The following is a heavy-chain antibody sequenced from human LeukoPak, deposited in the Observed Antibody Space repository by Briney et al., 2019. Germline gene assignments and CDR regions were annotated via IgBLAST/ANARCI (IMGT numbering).Heavy chain of an antibody. CDR1: GFTFSSYT. D-gene: IGHD7-27*01. J-gene: IGHJ4*02. Sequence: GGSLRLSCAASGFTFSSYTMSWVRQAPGKGLEWVSAISGSGGRTYYADSVKGRFTISRDIGKNTLYLQMNSLRAEDTAVYYCARGGNLGLFYWGQGTLVTVSS. CDR3: ARGGNLGLFY. CDR2: ISGSGGRT. V-gene: IGHV3-23*01.